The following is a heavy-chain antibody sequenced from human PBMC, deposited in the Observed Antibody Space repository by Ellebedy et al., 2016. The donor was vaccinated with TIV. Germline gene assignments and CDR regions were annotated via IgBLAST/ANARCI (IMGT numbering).Heavy chain of an antibody. CDR2: INPNSGGT. V-gene: IGHV1-2*02. CDR3: ATTSYCSSTSCYPRGDNWFNP. D-gene: IGHD2-2*01. CDR1: GGTFSSYA. Sequence: ASVKVSXXASGGTFSSYAISWVRQAPGQGLEWMGWINPNSGGTNYAQKFQGRVTMTRDTSISTAYMELSRLRSDDTAVYYCATTSYCSSTSCYPRGDNWFNPWGQGTLVTVSS. J-gene: IGHJ5*02.